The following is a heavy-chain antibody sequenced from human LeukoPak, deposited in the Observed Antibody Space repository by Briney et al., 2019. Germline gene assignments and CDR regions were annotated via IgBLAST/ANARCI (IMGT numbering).Heavy chain of an antibody. J-gene: IGHJ4*02. D-gene: IGHD3-10*01. Sequence: VXXXDGSNKYYADSVKGRFTISRDNSKNTLYLQMNSLRAEDTAVYYCARDQDYYGSGSYYFDYWGQGTLVTVSS. CDR3: ARDQDYYGSGSYYFDY. CDR2: XXXDGSNK. V-gene: IGHV3-30-3*01.